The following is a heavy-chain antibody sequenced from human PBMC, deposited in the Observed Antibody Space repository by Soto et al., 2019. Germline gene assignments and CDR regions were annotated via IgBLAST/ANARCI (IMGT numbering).Heavy chain of an antibody. J-gene: IGHJ6*02. CDR3: ARNMVRGVMAYYGMDV. D-gene: IGHD3-10*01. Sequence: ASVKVSCKASGGTFSSYAISWVREAPGQGLEWMGGIIPIFGTANYAQKFQGRVTITADKSTSTAYMELSSLRSEDTAVYYCARNMVRGVMAYYGMDVWGQGTTVTVSS. V-gene: IGHV1-69*06. CDR1: GGTFSSYA. CDR2: IIPIFGTA.